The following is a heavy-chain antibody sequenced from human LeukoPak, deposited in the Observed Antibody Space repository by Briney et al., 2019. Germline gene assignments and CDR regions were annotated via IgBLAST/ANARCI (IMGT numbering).Heavy chain of an antibody. J-gene: IGHJ4*02. D-gene: IGHD6-13*01. CDR1: GFTFSSYG. V-gene: IGHV3-30*03. CDR2: ISYDGSKK. CDR3: ARKSSNSWPTDY. Sequence: PGGSLRLSCVVSGFTFSSYGMHWVRQAPGKGLEWVALISYDGSKKYYADSVKGRFTISRDNSKNTLYLQMNSLKTEDTAVYYCARKSSNSWPTDYWGQGTLVTVSS.